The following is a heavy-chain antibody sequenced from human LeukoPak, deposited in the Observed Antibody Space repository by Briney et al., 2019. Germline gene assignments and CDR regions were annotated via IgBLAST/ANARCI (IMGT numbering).Heavy chain of an antibody. CDR1: GFTFSNYA. Sequence: PGGSLRLSCAASGFTFSNYAMSWVRQAPGKGLEWVSSSGSGGRTYYADSVKGRFTISRDNSKNTLYLQMNSLRAEDTAVYYCAKRDYWGQGTLVTVSS. V-gene: IGHV3-23*01. CDR2: SGSGGRT. CDR3: AKRDY. J-gene: IGHJ4*02.